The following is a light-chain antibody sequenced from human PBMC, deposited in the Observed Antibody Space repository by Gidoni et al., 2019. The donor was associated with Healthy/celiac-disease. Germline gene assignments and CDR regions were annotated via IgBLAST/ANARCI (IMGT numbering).Light chain of an antibody. J-gene: IGKJ2*01. CDR2: GAS. CDR3: QQYGSSPMYT. Sequence: EIALTQSPGTLSLSPGERATLSCRASQSVSSSYLAWYQQKPGQDPRRLIYGASSRATGIPDRFSGSGSGTDFTLTISRLEPEDFAVYYCQQYGSSPMYTFXXXTKLEIK. CDR1: QSVSSSY. V-gene: IGKV3-20*01.